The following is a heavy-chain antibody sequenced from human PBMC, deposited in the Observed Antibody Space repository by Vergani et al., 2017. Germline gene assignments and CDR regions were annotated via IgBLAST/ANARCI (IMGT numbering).Heavy chain of an antibody. D-gene: IGHD6-6*01. J-gene: IGHJ6*02. Sequence: QVQLQQWGAGLLKPSETLSLTCAVYGGSFSGYYWSWIRQPPGKGLEWIGEINHSGSTNYNPSLKSRVPISVDTSKNQFSLKLSSVTPADTAVYYCASSSHYDDYYGMDVWGQGTTVTVSS. CDR2: INHSGST. CDR3: ASSSHYDDYYGMDV. V-gene: IGHV4-34*01. CDR1: GGSFSGYY.